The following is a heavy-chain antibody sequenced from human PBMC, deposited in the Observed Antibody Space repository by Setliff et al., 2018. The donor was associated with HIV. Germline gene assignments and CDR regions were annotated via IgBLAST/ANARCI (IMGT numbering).Heavy chain of an antibody. Sequence: ETLSLTCSVSGGSLISGGYYWSWIRQHPGKGLEWIGYIYYSGRTNYNPSLDSRVTMSVDTSKNQFSLKMSSVTAADTAVYYCARCRLNGGFNLWGQGTLVTVSS. CDR3: ARCRLNGGFNL. J-gene: IGHJ5*02. V-gene: IGHV4-61*08. D-gene: IGHD7-27*01. CDR2: IYYSGRT. CDR1: GGSLISGGYY.